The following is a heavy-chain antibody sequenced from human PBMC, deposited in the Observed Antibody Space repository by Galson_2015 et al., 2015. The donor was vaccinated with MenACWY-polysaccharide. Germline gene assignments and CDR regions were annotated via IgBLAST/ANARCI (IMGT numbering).Heavy chain of an antibody. Sequence: CTVSGGSISSVSYYWGWIRQSPGRGLRWIGSINYSPSLESRATISVDTSKNQFSLKLTSVTAADTAVYYCARHVHVTSFGSSGNPQGGAFDIWGQGTLVTVSS. D-gene: IGHD3-22*01. J-gene: IGHJ3*02. CDR2: INYS. V-gene: IGHV4-39*01. CDR3: ARHVHVTSFGSSGNPQGGAFDI. CDR1: GGSISSVSYY.